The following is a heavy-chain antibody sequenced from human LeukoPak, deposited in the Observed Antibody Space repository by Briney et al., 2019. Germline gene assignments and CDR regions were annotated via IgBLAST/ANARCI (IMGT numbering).Heavy chain of an antibody. CDR2: ISSSGSTI. D-gene: IGHD5-12*01. CDR3: VGYDY. CDR1: GFTFSSYE. V-gene: IGHV3-48*03. J-gene: IGHJ4*02. Sequence: AASLRLSCAASGFTFSSYEMNWVHQAPGKGLEWVSYISSSGSTIYYADSVKGRCTISRDNAKNSLYLQMNSLRAEDTAVYYCVGYDYWGQGTLVTVYS.